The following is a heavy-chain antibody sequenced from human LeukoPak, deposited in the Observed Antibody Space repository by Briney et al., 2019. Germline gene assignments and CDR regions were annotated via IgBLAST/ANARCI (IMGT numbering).Heavy chain of an antibody. J-gene: IGHJ4*02. CDR2: IYSGGST. CDR3: ARVSRGPHPYYYDSSGYMDY. V-gene: IGHV3-53*01. CDR1: GFTVSSNY. D-gene: IGHD3-22*01. Sequence: GGSLRLSCAPSGFTVSSNYMSWVPQAPGKGLEWVSVIYSGGSTYYADSVKGRFTISRDNSKNTLYLQMSSLRAEDTAVYYCARVSRGPHPYYYDSSGYMDYWGQGTLVTVSS.